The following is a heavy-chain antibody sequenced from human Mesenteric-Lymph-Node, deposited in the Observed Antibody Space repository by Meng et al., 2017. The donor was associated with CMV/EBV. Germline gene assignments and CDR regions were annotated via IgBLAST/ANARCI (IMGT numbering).Heavy chain of an antibody. D-gene: IGHD3-16*01. J-gene: IGHJ3*02. CDR2: ISSSSSTI. CDR3: ARDLGMGEWSGAFDI. CDR1: GFTFSSYS. V-gene: IGHV3-48*04. Sequence: ESLKISCAASGFTFSSYSMNWVRQAPGKGLEWVSYISSSSSTIYYADSVKGRFTISRDNAKNSLYLQMNSLRAEDTAVYYCARDLGMGEWSGAFDIWGQGTMVTVSS.